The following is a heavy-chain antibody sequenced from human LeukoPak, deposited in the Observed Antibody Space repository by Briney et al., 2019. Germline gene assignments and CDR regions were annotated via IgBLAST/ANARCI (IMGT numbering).Heavy chain of an antibody. CDR2: VSHNESNE. Sequence: GGSLRLSCAASGFTFSSYAMHWVRQAPGKGLEWVAVVSHNESNEHYADSVKGRFTISRDNSKNILYLQMSSLRAEDTAVYYCARDLPQGYLFWSGCPDYWGQGTLVTVSS. J-gene: IGHJ4*02. CDR3: ARDLPQGYLFWSGCPDY. D-gene: IGHD3-3*01. V-gene: IGHV3-30*15. CDR1: GFTFSSYA.